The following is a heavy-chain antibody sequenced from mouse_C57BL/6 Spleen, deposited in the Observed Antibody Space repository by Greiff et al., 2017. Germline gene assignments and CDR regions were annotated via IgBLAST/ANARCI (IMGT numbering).Heavy chain of an antibody. CDR2: IWGDGST. CDR1: GFSLPSYG. V-gene: IGHV2-6*03. Sequence: VQLVESGPGLVAPSQSLSITCTVSGFSLPSYGVHWVRQPPGKGLAWLVVIWGDGSTTSNSAIKSRLSISNDNAKRQVILKMNSLQTDDTARYYCARRRLKGPLAYGGQGTLVTVSA. D-gene: IGHD1-3*01. J-gene: IGHJ3*01. CDR3: ARRRLKGPLAY.